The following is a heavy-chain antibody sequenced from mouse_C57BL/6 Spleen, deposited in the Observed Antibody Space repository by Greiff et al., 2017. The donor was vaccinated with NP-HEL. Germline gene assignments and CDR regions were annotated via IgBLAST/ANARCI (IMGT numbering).Heavy chain of an antibody. Sequence: EVQLQQSGPELVKPGASVKISCKASGYSFTGYYMNWVKQSPEKSLEWIGEINPSTGGTTYNQKFKAKATLTVDKSSSTAYMQLKSLTSEDSAVYYFARSGDYSNLAWFAYWGQGTLVTVSA. D-gene: IGHD2-5*01. J-gene: IGHJ3*01. CDR2: INPSTGGT. CDR3: ARSGDYSNLAWFAY. CDR1: GYSFTGYY. V-gene: IGHV1-42*01.